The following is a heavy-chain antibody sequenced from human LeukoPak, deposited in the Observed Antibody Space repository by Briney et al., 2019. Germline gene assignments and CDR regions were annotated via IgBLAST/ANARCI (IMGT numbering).Heavy chain of an antibody. V-gene: IGHV3-21*01. D-gene: IGHD3-22*01. CDR2: ISSSSSYI. Sequence: GGSLRLSCAASEFTFSSYSMNWVRQAPGKGLEWVSSISSSSSYIYYADSVKGRFTISRDNAKNSLYLQMNSLRAEDTAVYYCARDPVTYDSSGYYIHPDYWGQGTLVTVSS. CDR3: ARDPVTYDSSGYYIHPDY. J-gene: IGHJ4*02. CDR1: EFTFSSYS.